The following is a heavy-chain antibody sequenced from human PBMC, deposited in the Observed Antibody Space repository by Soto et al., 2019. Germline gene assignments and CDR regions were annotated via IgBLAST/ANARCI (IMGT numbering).Heavy chain of an antibody. Sequence: GESLKISCQVSGYNFTTYWINWVRQMPGKGLEWMGRIDPSDSYTNYSPSFQGHVTISTDNSLNTAYLQWSSLKAPDTAIYYCARAWERIHWFDPWGLGTLVTVSS. V-gene: IGHV5-10-1*01. D-gene: IGHD1-26*01. CDR1: GYNFTTYW. J-gene: IGHJ5*02. CDR2: IDPSDSYT. CDR3: ARAWERIHWFDP.